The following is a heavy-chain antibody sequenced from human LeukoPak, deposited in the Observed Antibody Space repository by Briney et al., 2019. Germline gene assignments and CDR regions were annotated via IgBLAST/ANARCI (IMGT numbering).Heavy chain of an antibody. D-gene: IGHD4-17*01. V-gene: IGHV4-34*01. CDR1: GGSFSGYY. CDR3: ARASGATNIYYGDYDY. Sequence: PSETPSLTCAVYGGSFSGYYWSWIRQPPGKGLEWIGEINHSGSTNYNPSLKSRVTISVDTSKNQFSLKLSSVTAADTAVYYCARASGATNIYYGDYDYWGQGTLVTVSS. J-gene: IGHJ4*02. CDR2: INHSGST.